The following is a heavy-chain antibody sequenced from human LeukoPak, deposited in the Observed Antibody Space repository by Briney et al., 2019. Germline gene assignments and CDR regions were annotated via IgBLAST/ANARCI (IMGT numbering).Heavy chain of an antibody. V-gene: IGHV4-4*07. CDR3: ARSDILPSAFDI. Sequence: SETLSLTCTVSGGSISSYYWSWIRQPAGKGLEWIGRIYTSGSTNYNPSLKSRVTMSVDTSKNQFSLKLSSVTAADMAVYYCARSDILPSAFDIWGQGTMVTVSS. CDR2: IYTSGST. CDR1: GGSISSYY. D-gene: IGHD3-9*01. J-gene: IGHJ3*02.